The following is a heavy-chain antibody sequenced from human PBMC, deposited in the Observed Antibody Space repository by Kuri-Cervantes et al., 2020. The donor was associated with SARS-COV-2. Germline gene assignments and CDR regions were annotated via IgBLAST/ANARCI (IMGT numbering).Heavy chain of an antibody. CDR3: ARGGGSSWPYYYYYMDV. D-gene: IGHD6-13*01. CDR1: GYTFTKYT. J-gene: IGHJ6*03. Sequence: ASVKVSCKASGYTFTKYTMHWVRQAPGQRLEWMGWINAGNGNTKYSQRFQGRVTMTTDTSTSTAYMELRSLRSDDTAVYYCARGGGSSWPYYYYYMDVWGKGTTVTVSS. V-gene: IGHV1-3*01. CDR2: INAGNGNT.